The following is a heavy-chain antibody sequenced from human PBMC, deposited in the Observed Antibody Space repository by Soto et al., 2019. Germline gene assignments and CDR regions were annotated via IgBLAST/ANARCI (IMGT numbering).Heavy chain of an antibody. CDR3: ARDKITGLFDY. V-gene: IGHV4-34*01. CDR1: GGSFSGYY. CDR2: INHSGST. J-gene: IGHJ4*02. D-gene: IGHD2-8*02. Sequence: QVQLQQWGAGLLKPSETLSLTCAVYGGSFSGYYWTWIRQPPRTGLEWIGEINHSGSTNYNPSLKSRVTISVDTSKSQFSLKLTSVTAADTAVYYGARDKITGLFDYWGQGTLVTVSS.